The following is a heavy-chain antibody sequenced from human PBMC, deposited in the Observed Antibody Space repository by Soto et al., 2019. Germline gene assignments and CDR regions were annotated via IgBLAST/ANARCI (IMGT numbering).Heavy chain of an antibody. V-gene: IGHV4-30-2*01. CDR1: GGSISSGGYS. J-gene: IGHJ4*02. CDR2: IYHSGST. Sequence: TLSLTCAVSGGSISSGGYSWSWIRQPPGKGLEWIGYIYHSGSTYYNPSFKSRVAISVDRSKNQFSLKLSSVTAADTAVYYCARGGVDYYDSSGYYFSPYYFDYWGQGTLVTVSS. D-gene: IGHD3-22*01. CDR3: ARGGVDYYDSSGYYFSPYYFDY.